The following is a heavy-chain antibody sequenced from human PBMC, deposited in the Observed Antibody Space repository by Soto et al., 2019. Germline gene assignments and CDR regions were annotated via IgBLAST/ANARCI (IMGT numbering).Heavy chain of an antibody. CDR2: IIPIFGTA. CDR3: ARVRVAAAGDYYYGMDV. J-gene: IGHJ6*02. V-gene: IGHV1-69*06. D-gene: IGHD6-13*01. Sequence: QVQLVQSGAEVKKPGSSVKVSCKASGGTFSSYAISWVRQAPGQGLEWMGGIIPIFGTANYAQKFQGRVTNTADKSTSTAYMELSSLRSEDTDVYYCARVRVAAAGDYYYGMDVWGQGTTVTVSS. CDR1: GGTFSSYA.